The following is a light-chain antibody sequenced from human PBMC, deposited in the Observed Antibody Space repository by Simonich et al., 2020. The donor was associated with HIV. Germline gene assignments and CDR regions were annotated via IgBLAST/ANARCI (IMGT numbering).Light chain of an antibody. CDR3: QQYNNWPRT. CDR2: DAS. V-gene: IGKV3-15*01. J-gene: IGKJ1*01. CDR1: QSVSSN. Sequence: EMVMTQSPATLSLSPGERAPLSCRASQSVSSNLAWYQQKPGQAPTLLIYDASTRATGIPARFSGSGSGTEFTLTINRMQSEDFAVYYCQQYNNWPRTFGLGTKVEMK.